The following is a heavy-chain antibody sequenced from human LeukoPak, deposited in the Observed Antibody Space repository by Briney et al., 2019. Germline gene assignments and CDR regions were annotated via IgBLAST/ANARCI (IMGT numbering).Heavy chain of an antibody. CDR2: ISSSSSTI. V-gene: IGHV3-48*01. CDR1: GFTFSSYS. D-gene: IGHD2-15*01. J-gene: IGHJ4*02. Sequence: PGGYLRLYCAASGFTFSSYSMNWVRQAPGKGLEWVSYISSSSSTIYYADSVKGRFTISRDNAKNSLYLQMNSLRAEDTAVYYCARDPAGYCSGGSCYKEWGQGTLVTVSS. CDR3: ARDPAGYCSGGSCYKE.